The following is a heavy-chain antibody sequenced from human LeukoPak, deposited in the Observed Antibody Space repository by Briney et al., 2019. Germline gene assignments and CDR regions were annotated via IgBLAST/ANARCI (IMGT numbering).Heavy chain of an antibody. J-gene: IGHJ4*02. Sequence: PGGSLRLPCAASGFSVSSNNVYWVRQAPGKGLEWVSVIYTCGTKYYADSVKGRFTISRDNSKNTLFLQMNSLRAGDTAVYYCASCRQAPYCGGDCALGDWGQGTLVTVSS. V-gene: IGHV3-66*03. CDR1: GFSVSSNN. CDR2: IYTCGTK. D-gene: IGHD2-21*02. CDR3: ASCRQAPYCGGDCALGD.